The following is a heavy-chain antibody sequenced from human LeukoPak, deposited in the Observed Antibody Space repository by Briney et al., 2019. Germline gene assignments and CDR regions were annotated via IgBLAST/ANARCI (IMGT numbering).Heavy chain of an antibody. J-gene: IGHJ6*03. CDR2: VDHSGST. V-gene: IGHV4-38-2*02. CDR3: ARASPYYYGSGSYYYYMDV. CDR1: GYSITSGYY. D-gene: IGHD3-10*01. Sequence: KSSETLSLTCTVSGYSITSGYYWGWIRQPPGKGLEWIGSVDHSGSTYYNPSLKSRVTISVDTSKNQFSLKLSSVTAADTAVYYCARASPYYYGSGSYYYYMDVWGKGTTVTISS.